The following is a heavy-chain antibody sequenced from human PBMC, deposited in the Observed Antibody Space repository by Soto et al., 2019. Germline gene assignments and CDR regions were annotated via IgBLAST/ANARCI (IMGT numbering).Heavy chain of an antibody. CDR1: GFTFSDFA. V-gene: IGHV3-23*01. CDR2: LDGAGGST. CDR3: AAPRDEYGSGVSWFTYGMDI. Sequence: GGSLRLSCLASGFTFSDFAMTWVRHVPGGGLEWVASLDGAGGSTYYAESVRGRFSISRDNSQNTLFLQMKRLTVDDTAIYYCAAPRDEYGSGVSWFTYGMDIWGQGTTVTVSS. D-gene: IGHD3-10*01. J-gene: IGHJ6*02.